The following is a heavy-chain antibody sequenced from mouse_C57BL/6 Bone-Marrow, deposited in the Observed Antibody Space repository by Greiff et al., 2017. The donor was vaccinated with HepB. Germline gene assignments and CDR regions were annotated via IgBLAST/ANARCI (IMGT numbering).Heavy chain of an antibody. CDR3: ARMDYGSSYRYFDV. J-gene: IGHJ1*03. Sequence: VKLQQPGAELVMPGASVKLSCKASGYTFTSYWMHWVKQRPGQGLEWIGEIDPSDSYTNYNQKFKGKSTLTVDKSSSTAYMQLSSLTSEDSAVYYCARMDYGSSYRYFDVWGTGTTVTVSS. V-gene: IGHV1-69*01. CDR1: GYTFTSYW. D-gene: IGHD1-1*01. CDR2: IDPSDSYT.